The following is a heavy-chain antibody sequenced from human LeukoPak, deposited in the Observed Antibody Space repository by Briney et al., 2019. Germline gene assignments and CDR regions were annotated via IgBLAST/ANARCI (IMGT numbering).Heavy chain of an antibody. CDR1: GFTFSSYA. J-gene: IGHJ6*02. CDR2: ISGSGGTT. V-gene: IGHV3-23*01. D-gene: IGHD3-22*01. Sequence: PGGSLRLSCGASGFTFSSYAMSWVRQAPGKGLEWVSGISGSGGTTYYADSVKGRFTISRDSSKNTLYLQMNSLRAEDTAVYYCARTPYYCDSSGLLVRYGMDVWGQGTTVTVSS. CDR3: ARTPYYCDSSGLLVRYGMDV.